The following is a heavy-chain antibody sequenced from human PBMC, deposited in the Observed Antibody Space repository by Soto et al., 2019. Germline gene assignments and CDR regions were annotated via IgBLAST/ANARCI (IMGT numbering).Heavy chain of an antibody. CDR2: IIPIFGTA. Sequence: GASVKVSCKASGGTFSSYAISWVRQAPGQGLEWMGGIIPIFGTANFAQKFQGRVTMTTDTSTSTAYMELRSLRSDDTAVYYCARDLSAGATGYWGQGTLVTVSS. CDR1: GGTFSSYA. D-gene: IGHD1-26*01. J-gene: IGHJ4*02. V-gene: IGHV1-69*05. CDR3: ARDLSAGATGY.